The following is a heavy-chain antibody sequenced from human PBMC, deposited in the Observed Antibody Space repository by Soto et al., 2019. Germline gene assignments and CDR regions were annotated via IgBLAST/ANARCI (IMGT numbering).Heavy chain of an antibody. J-gene: IGHJ6*02. CDR3: SRSPNHYYYGFDV. V-gene: IGHV4-61*08. CDR1: GSSVLTGDYC. Sequence: SETLSPTCTVSGSSVLTGDYCWSWLRQSPGKRLEWIAFIYYSDSTNYNRPLKSRDTISVDTAKSQVSLTLSSMTAAYAALYYCSRSPNHYYYGFDVWGQGAAVTVSS. CDR2: IYYSDST.